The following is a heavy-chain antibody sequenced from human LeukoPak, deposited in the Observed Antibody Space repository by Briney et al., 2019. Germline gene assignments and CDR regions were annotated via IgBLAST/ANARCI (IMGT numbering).Heavy chain of an antibody. CDR2: ILYSGSS. CDR3: ARHDPRGEPARLGFFDY. Sequence: QPSETLSLTCTVSGGSIISSDYYWGWIRQPPGKGLEWIGAILYSGSSFYNPSLKSRVTISVDTSKNQFSLNLSSVTAADTAVYYCARHDPRGEPARLGFFDYWGQGTLVTVSS. V-gene: IGHV4-39*01. D-gene: IGHD6-6*01. J-gene: IGHJ4*02. CDR1: GGSIISSDYY.